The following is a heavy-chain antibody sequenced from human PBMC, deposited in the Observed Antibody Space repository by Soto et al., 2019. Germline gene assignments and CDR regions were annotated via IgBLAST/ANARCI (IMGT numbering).Heavy chain of an antibody. Sequence: PSETLSLTCAVSGGSMSSGGYSWSWIRQPPGKGLEWIGYIYHSGSTYYNPSLKSRVTISVDRSKNQFSLKLSSVTAADTAVYYCARDRFYYGMDVWGQGTTVTVSS. CDR3: ARDRFYYGMDV. CDR2: IYHSGST. V-gene: IGHV4-30-2*01. J-gene: IGHJ6*02. CDR1: GGSMSSGGYS.